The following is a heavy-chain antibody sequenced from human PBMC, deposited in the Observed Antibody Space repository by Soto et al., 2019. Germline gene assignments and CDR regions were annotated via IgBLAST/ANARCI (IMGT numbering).Heavy chain of an antibody. Sequence: QVQLVESGGGVVQPGRSLRLSCAASGFTFSSYAMHWVRQAPGKGLEWVALISYDGLNKYYAESVKGRFTISRDNSKNTLYLQMNSLRTEDTAVYYCARDPRDGYNYYFDYWGQGTLVTVSS. CDR1: GFTFSSYA. CDR2: ISYDGLNK. CDR3: ARDPRDGYNYYFDY. D-gene: IGHD5-12*01. V-gene: IGHV3-30-3*01. J-gene: IGHJ4*02.